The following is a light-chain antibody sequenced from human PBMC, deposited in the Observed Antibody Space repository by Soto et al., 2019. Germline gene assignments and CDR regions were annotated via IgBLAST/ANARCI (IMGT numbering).Light chain of an antibody. CDR2: GAS. CDR3: QQYNSHCPWT. Sequence: EIMLTQSPGTLSLSPGERATLSCRASQSGSSDFLAWYQEKPGQAPRLLIYGASNRATGIPDRFSGSGSGTEFTLTISSLQPDDFATYYCQQYNSHCPWTFGQGTKV. J-gene: IGKJ1*01. V-gene: IGKV3-20*01. CDR1: QSGSSDF.